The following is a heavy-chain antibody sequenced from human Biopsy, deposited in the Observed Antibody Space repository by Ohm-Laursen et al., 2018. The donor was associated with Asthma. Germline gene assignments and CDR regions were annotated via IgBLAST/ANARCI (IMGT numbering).Heavy chain of an antibody. CDR2: INPNSGAT. D-gene: IGHD6-13*01. Sequence: GASVKVSCNASGYPFIGYHIHWMRQAPGQGLEWMGRINPNSGATNYAQKFQGRVTMTRDTSISTAYMELSSLRSEDTAVYYCARDFLFQHGSSWYYYYYGMDVWGQGTTVTVSS. CDR3: ARDFLFQHGSSWYYYYYGMDV. V-gene: IGHV1-2*06. J-gene: IGHJ6*02. CDR1: GYPFIGYH.